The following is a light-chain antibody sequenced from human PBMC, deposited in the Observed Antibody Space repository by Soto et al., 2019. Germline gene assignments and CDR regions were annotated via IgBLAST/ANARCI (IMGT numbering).Light chain of an antibody. CDR3: QQSYGNPIT. V-gene: IGKV1-39*01. CDR2: VAS. Sequence: IRMTRSPSSLSASTGDRVTITFRASQSISRYLNWYQQKPGKAPNLLIYVASSLQSEVPSRFSGSGSGTDFTLTITSLPPEDFETYYCQQSYGNPITFGQGTRLEIK. CDR1: QSISRY. J-gene: IGKJ5*01.